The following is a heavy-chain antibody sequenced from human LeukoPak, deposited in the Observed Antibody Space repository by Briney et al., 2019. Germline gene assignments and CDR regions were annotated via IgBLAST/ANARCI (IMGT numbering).Heavy chain of an antibody. J-gene: IGHJ6*03. CDR3: ARVSGSGSLYYYYYMDV. CDR2: INHSGST. CDR1: GGSFSGYY. V-gene: IGHV4-34*01. D-gene: IGHD3-10*01. Sequence: PSETLSLTCAVYGGSFSGYYWSWIRQPPGKGLEWIGEINHSGSTNYNPSLKSRVTISVDTSKNQFSLKLSSVTAADTAVYYCARVSGSGSLYYYYYMDVWGKGTTVTISS.